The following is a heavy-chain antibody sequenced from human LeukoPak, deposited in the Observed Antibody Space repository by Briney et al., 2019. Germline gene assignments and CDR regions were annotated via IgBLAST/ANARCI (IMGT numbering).Heavy chain of an antibody. CDR3: NVVVAATGAFDI. D-gene: IGHD2-15*01. CDR2: INHSGST. J-gene: IGHJ3*02. CDR1: GGSFSGYY. Sequence: KPSETLSLTCAVYGGSFSGYYWSWIRQPPGKGLEWIGEINHSGSTNYNPSLKSRVTISVDKSKNQFSLKLSSVTAADTAVYYCNVVVAATGAFDIWGQGTMVTVSS. V-gene: IGHV4-34*03.